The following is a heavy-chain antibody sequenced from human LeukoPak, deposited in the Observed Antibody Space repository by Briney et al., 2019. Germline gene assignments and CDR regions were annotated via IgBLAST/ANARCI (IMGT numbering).Heavy chain of an antibody. J-gene: IGHJ4*02. CDR3: AHRMSSGWRAYYFDY. CDR2: IYWDDDK. CDR1: GFPLSTSGVG. D-gene: IGHD6-19*01. Sequence: ESGPTLVNPTQTLTLTCTFSGFPLSTSGVGVGWIRQPPGKALEWLALIYWDDDKRYSPSLKSRLTITKDTSKNQVVLTMTNMDPVDTATYYCAHRMSSGWRAYYFDYWGQGTLVTVSS. V-gene: IGHV2-5*02.